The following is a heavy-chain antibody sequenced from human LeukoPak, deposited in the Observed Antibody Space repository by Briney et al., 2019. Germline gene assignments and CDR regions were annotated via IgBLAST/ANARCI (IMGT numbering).Heavy chain of an antibody. CDR1: GYTFTSYY. V-gene: IGHV1-46*01. CDR3: ARESYTMVRGVINVPNAFDI. J-gene: IGHJ3*02. Sequence: ASVKVSCKASGYTFTSYYMHWVRQAPGQGLEWMGIINPSGGSTSYAQKLQGRVTMTRDASTSTVYMELSSLRSEDTAVYYCARESYTMVRGVINVPNAFDIWGQGTMVTVSS. CDR2: INPSGGST. D-gene: IGHD3-10*01.